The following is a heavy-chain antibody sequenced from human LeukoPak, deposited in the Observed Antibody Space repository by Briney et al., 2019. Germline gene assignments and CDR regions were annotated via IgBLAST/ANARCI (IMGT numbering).Heavy chain of an antibody. CDR1: GDSVSSNSAA. V-gene: IGHV6-1*01. J-gene: IGHJ4*01. D-gene: IGHD6-13*01. CDR2: TYYKSKWSN. Sequence: SQTLSLTCAISGDSVSSNSAAWNWIRQSPSRGLEWLGRTYYKSKWSNNYAVSVKSRITINPDTSKNQFSLQLNSVTTADTAVYYCARQKPAPGTYYFDHWGHGTLVTVSS. CDR3: ARQKPAPGTYYFDH.